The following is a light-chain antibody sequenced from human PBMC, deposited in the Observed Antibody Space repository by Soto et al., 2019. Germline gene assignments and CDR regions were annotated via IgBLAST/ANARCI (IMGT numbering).Light chain of an antibody. V-gene: IGLV1-40*01. CDR1: SSNIGAGYD. Sequence: QSVLTQPPSVSGAPGQRVTISCTGSSSNIGAGYDVHWYQQLPGTAPKLLIYGNSNRPSGVPDRFSGSKSVTSASLAINGLQAEDDADYYCQSYDSSLSGSVLGGGTKLTVL. CDR2: GNS. CDR3: QSYDSSLSGSV. J-gene: IGLJ2*01.